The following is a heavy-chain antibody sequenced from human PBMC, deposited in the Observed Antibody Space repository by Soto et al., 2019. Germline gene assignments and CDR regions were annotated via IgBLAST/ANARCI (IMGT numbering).Heavy chain of an antibody. CDR3: AKVGLFRNGYMGVVRGYY. D-gene: IGHD6-13*01. V-gene: IGHV3-23*01. Sequence: EVQLLESGGGLVQPGGSLRLSCAASGFTFSSYAMSWVRQAPGKGLEWVSGITDGGGSTFYADSLQGRFTISRDNSKNTLYLQMSSLTAEDTAIYYCAKVGLFRNGYMGVVRGYYRGQGTLVTVSA. J-gene: IGHJ4*02. CDR2: ITDGGGST. CDR1: GFTFSSYA.